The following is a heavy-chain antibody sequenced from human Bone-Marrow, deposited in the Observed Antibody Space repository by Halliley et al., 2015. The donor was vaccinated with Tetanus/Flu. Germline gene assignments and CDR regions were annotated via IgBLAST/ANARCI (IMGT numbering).Heavy chain of an antibody. V-gene: IGHV3-23*01. D-gene: IGHD3-3*01. CDR3: AKDERITVFGVAPYCFDY. CDR2: ISGSGGST. J-gene: IGHJ4*02. Sequence: AVSGFTFSSYAMSWVRRAPGKGLEWVSGISGSGGSTYDAESVKGRFTISRDNSKNTLYLQMNSLRVEDTAVYYCAKDERITVFGVAPYCFDYWGQGTLVTVSS. CDR1: GFTFSSYA.